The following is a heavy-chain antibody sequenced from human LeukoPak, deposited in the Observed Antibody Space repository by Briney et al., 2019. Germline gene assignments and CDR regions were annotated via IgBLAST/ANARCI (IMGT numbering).Heavy chain of an antibody. CDR3: ARGCYDILTGTTFYNWFDP. V-gene: IGHV1-8*01. D-gene: IGHD3-9*01. Sequence: ASVKVSCKASGYTFTSYDINWVRQATGQGLEWMGWMNPNSGNTGYAQKFQGRVTMTRNTSISTAYMELSSLRSEDTAVYYCARGCYDILTGTTFYNWFDPWGQGTLVTVSS. J-gene: IGHJ5*02. CDR2: MNPNSGNT. CDR1: GYTFTSYD.